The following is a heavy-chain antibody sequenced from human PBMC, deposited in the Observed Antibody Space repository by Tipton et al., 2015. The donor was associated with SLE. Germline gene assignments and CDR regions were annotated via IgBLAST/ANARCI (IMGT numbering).Heavy chain of an antibody. CDR3: ASSIAAAGKPYWYFDL. CDR2: IYYSGST. D-gene: IGHD6-13*01. V-gene: IGHV4-61*01. Sequence: TLSLTCTVSGGSISSSNYYWSWIRQPPGKGLEWIGYIYYSGSTNYNPSLKSRVTISIDTSKNQFSLKLSSVTAADTAVYYCASSIAAAGKPYWYFDLWGRGTLVTVSS. CDR1: GGSISSSNYY. J-gene: IGHJ2*01.